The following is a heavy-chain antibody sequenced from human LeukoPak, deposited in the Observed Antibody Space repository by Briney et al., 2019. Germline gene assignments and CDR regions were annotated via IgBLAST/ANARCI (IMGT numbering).Heavy chain of an antibody. CDR1: GYTFTGYY. D-gene: IGHD4-17*01. CDR3: ARDPAPYGDYAADY. CDR2: IIPNSGGT. J-gene: IGHJ4*02. Sequence: ASVKVSCKASGYTFTGYYLHWVRQAPGQGLEWMGWIIPNSGGTNSAQKFQGRVTMTRDTSISTAYMELSRLTSDDTAVYYCARDPAPYGDYAADYWGQGTLVPVSS. V-gene: IGHV1-2*02.